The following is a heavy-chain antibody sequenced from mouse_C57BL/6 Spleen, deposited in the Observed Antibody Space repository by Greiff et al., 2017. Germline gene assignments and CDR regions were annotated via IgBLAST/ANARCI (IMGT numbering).Heavy chain of an antibody. V-gene: IGHV1-42*01. D-gene: IGHD1-1*01. J-gene: IGHJ4*01. CDR2: INPSTGGT. CDR3: ARGPITTEVATDYYAMDY. CDR1: GYSFTGYY. Sequence: EVMLVESGPELVKPGASVKISCKASGYSFTGYYMNWVKQSPEKSLEWIGEINPSTGGTTYNQKFKAKATLTVDKSSSTAYMQLNGLTSEDSAVYYCARGPITTEVATDYYAMDYWGQGTSVTVSS.